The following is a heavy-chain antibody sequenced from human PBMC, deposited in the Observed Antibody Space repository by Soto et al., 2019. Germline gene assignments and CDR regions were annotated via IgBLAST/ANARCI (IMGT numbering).Heavy chain of an antibody. V-gene: IGHV1-3*05. CDR2: INAGKGDT. D-gene: IGHD5-18*01. CDR1: GYTFTDSA. Sequence: QVHFVQSGAEEKKPGASVKVSCKASGYTFTDSAIHWVRQAPGQRLEWMGWINAGKGDTKYSQKFQGRVTITRDTSANTAYMELSSLTSEDTAEYYCARDRGYTYGYWGWFDPWGQGTLVTVSS. J-gene: IGHJ5*02. CDR3: ARDRGYTYGYWGWFDP.